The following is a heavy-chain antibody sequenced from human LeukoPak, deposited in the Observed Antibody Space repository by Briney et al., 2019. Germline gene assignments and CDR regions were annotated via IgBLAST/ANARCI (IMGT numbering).Heavy chain of an antibody. CDR2: MNPNSGNT. J-gene: IGHJ6*02. V-gene: IGHV1-8*01. CDR1: GYTFTSYD. Sequence: GASVKVSCKASGYTFTSYDINWVRQATGQGLEWMGWMNPNSGNTGYAQKFQGRVTMTRNTSISTAYMELSSLRSEDTAVYYCARYKRAIGLRRYHYYGMDVWGQGTTVTVSS. D-gene: IGHD1-1*01. CDR3: ARYKRAIGLRRYHYYGMDV.